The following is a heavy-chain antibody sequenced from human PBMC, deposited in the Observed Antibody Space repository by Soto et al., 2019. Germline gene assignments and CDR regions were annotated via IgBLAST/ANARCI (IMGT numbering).Heavy chain of an antibody. J-gene: IGHJ5*02. Sequence: GGSLRLSCAASGFTFDDYTMHWVRQAPGKGLEWVSLISWDGGSTYYADSVKGRFTISRDNSKNSLYLQMNSLRTEDTALYYCAKDFLPYSSSSLWANWFDPWGQGTLVTVSS. V-gene: IGHV3-43*01. CDR1: GFTFDDYT. CDR2: ISWDGGST. D-gene: IGHD6-6*01. CDR3: AKDFLPYSSSSLWANWFDP.